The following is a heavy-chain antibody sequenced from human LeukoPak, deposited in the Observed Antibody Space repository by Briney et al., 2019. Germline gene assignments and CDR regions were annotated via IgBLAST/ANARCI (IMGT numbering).Heavy chain of an antibody. J-gene: IGHJ4*02. CDR1: GFTFSSYS. CDR3: ARNPLYYYFDY. Sequence: GGSLRLYCAASGFTFSSYSMNWVRQAPGKGLEWVSSISSSSSYIYYADSVKGRFTISRDNAKNSLYLQMNSLRAEDTAVEYCARNPLYYYFDYWGQGTLVTVSS. D-gene: IGHD2-8*01. V-gene: IGHV3-21*01. CDR2: ISSSSSYI.